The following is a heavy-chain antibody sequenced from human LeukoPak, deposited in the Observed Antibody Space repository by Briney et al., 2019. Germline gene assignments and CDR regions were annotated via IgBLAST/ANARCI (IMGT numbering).Heavy chain of an antibody. Sequence: SETLSLTCTVSGGSISSSSYFWGWIRQPPGKGLEWIGSIFYSGSTYYNPSLNSRVTISIDTSKNQFSLRLSSVTAADAAIYYCARDLGYCSTASCYAWFDPWGQGTLVTVSS. CDR1: GGSISSSSYF. J-gene: IGHJ5*02. CDR2: IFYSGST. V-gene: IGHV4-39*07. CDR3: ARDLGYCSTASCYAWFDP. D-gene: IGHD2-2*01.